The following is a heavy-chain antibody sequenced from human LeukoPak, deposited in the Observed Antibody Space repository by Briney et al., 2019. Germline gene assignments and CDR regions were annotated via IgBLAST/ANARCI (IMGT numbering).Heavy chain of an antibody. Sequence: GASVKVSCKVSGYTLRELSMHWVRQAPAKGLQWMGVFDPEDGETIIAQKFQGRLTMTEDTSTDTAYMELSSLTSEDTAMYYCATGHCNTSSCYYYTDVWGKGTTVTVSS. D-gene: IGHD2/OR15-2a*01. CDR2: FDPEDGET. CDR3: ATGHCNTSSCYYYTDV. V-gene: IGHV1-24*01. J-gene: IGHJ6*03. CDR1: GYTLRELS.